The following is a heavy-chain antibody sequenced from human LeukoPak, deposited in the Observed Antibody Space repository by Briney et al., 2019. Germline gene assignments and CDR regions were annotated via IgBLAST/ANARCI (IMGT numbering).Heavy chain of an antibody. CDR1: GFTFSSYE. V-gene: IGHV3-48*03. CDR3: ARAAYEFDY. J-gene: IGHJ4*02. D-gene: IGHD5-12*01. CDR2: ISSSGSTI. Sequence: GGSLRPSCAPSGFTFSSYELNWARKAPGRGLEWVSYISSSGSTIYYADSVKGRFTISRDNAKNSLYLQMNSLRAEDTAVYYCARAAYEFDYWGQGTLVTISS.